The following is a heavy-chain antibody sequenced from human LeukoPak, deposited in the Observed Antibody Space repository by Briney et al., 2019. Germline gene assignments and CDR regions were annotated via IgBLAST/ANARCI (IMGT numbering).Heavy chain of an antibody. CDR3: ARESQQLPFDY. J-gene: IGHJ4*02. D-gene: IGHD6-13*01. Sequence: PSETLSLTCTVSGYSISSGYYWGWIRQPPGKGLEWIGSIYHSGSTYYNPSLKSRVTISVDTSKNQFSLKLSSVTAADTAVYYCARESQQLPFDYWGQGTLVTVSS. V-gene: IGHV4-38-2*02. CDR2: IYHSGST. CDR1: GYSISSGYY.